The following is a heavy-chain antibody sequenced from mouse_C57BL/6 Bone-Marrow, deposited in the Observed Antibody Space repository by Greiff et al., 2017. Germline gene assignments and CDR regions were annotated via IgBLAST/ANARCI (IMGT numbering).Heavy chain of an antibody. CDR2: IYAGDGDT. J-gene: IGHJ2*01. Sequence: VQLQQSGPGLVKPGASLKISCEASGYAFSSSGMNWVKQRPGKGLEWIGRIYAGDGDTNYNGKFKGKATLAADKSSSTAYMQLSSLTAEDSAFYFCAIFYYGFDYWGQGTILTVSS. D-gene: IGHD1-1*01. CDR1: GYAFSSSG. CDR3: AIFYYGFDY. V-gene: IGHV1-82*01.